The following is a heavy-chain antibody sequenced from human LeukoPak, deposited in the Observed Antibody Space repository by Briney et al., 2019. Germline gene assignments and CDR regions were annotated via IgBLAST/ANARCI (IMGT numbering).Heavy chain of an antibody. CDR3: AREFGATTSNYFDY. CDR2: ISSGGST. D-gene: IGHD1-1*01. Sequence: GGSLRLSCAASGFTVRINHMSWVPQAPGRGLEWVSVISSGGSTYYADSVKGRFTISRDNSKNTLFLQMNSLRAEDTAVYYCAREFGATTSNYFDYWGQGTLVTVSS. CDR1: GFTVRINH. V-gene: IGHV3-53*01. J-gene: IGHJ4*02.